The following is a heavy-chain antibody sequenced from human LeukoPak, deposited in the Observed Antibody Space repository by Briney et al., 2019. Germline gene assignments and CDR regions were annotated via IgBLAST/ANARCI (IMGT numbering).Heavy chain of an antibody. V-gene: IGHV4-39*07. J-gene: IGHJ6*02. D-gene: IGHD6-19*01. CDR3: ARASAVASSVYYYYGMDV. Sequence: SETLSLTCSVSGGSISSGSYYWGWIRQPPGKGLEWIGSVYYSGSTYYNPSLKSRVTISLDTSKNQFSLNLSSVTAADTAVYYCARASAVASSVYYYYGMDVWGQGTTVTVSS. CDR2: VYYSGST. CDR1: GGSISSGSYY.